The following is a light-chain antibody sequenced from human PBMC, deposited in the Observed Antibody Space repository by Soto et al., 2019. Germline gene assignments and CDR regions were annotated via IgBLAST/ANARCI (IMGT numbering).Light chain of an antibody. CDR2: DVS. CDR3: CLYAGRYTYV. Sequence: QSALTQPRSVSGSPGQSVTISCTGASSDVGGYNDVSWYQQHPGKAPKLMIYDVSKRPSGVPDRFSGSKSGNTASLTISGLQTEDECDYYCCLYAGRYTYVFGTGTKLTVL. CDR1: SSDVGGYND. V-gene: IGLV2-11*01. J-gene: IGLJ1*01.